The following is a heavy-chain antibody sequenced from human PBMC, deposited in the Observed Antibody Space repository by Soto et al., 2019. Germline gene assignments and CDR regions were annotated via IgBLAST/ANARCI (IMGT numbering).Heavy chain of an antibody. CDR1: GYTFTSYD. Sequence: GASVKVSCKASGYTFTSYDINWVRQATGQGLEWMGWMNPNSGNTGYAQKFQGRVTMTRNTSISTAYMELSSLRSEDTAVYYCARVGRFGELLHYYGMDVWGQGTTVTVS. D-gene: IGHD3-10*01. J-gene: IGHJ6*02. V-gene: IGHV1-8*01. CDR3: ARVGRFGELLHYYGMDV. CDR2: MNPNSGNT.